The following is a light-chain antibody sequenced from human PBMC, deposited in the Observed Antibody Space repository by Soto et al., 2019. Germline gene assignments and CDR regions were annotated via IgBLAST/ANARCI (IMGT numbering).Light chain of an antibody. CDR1: QSLLKSSTKHDY. Sequence: VMTQSPDSLALSLGERATITCKSSQSLLKSSTKHDYLAWYQQKPGQAPTLLIYGASIRAAGIPDRFSGSGSGTDFTLTIRRLEPDDFAVYYCQQYGSSPRTFGQGTKVDIK. CDR3: QQYGSSPRT. CDR2: GAS. V-gene: IGKV3-20*01. J-gene: IGKJ1*01.